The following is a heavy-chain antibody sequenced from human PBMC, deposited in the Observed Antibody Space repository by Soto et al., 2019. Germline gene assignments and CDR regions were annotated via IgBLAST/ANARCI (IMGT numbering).Heavy chain of an antibody. Sequence: PSETLSLTCTVSGGSISTSYYWGWIRQPPGKGLEWIGSIYYSGSTYYNPSLKSRVTISVDTSKNQFSLKLSSVTAADTAVYYCARSFLVVAGFSCGMDFWGPGTSVT. D-gene: IGHD2-15*01. CDR3: ARSFLVVAGFSCGMDF. CDR1: GGSISTSYY. V-gene: IGHV4-39*01. CDR2: IYYSGST. J-gene: IGHJ6*02.